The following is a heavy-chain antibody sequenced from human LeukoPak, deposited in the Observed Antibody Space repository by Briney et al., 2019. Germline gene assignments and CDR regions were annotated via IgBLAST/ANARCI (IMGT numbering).Heavy chain of an antibody. CDR1: GYSISSGYY. V-gene: IGHV4-61*05. D-gene: IGHD6-13*01. CDR2: IYYSGST. Sequence: PSETLSLTCTVSGYSISSGYYWGWIRQPPGKGLEWIGYIYYSGSTNYNPSLKSRVTISVDTSKNQFSLKLSSVTAADTAVYYCARSAAAGILDYWGQGTLVTVSS. CDR3: ARSAAAGILDY. J-gene: IGHJ4*02.